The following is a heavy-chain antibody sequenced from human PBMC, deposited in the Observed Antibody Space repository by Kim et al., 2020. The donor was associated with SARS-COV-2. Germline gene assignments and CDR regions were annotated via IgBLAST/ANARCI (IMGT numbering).Heavy chain of an antibody. Sequence: PSHKTRVTVSVGTSRNQFSLRLGSVTAADTAVYYCARDVTQGAGTFYFDYWGQGTLVTVSS. D-gene: IGHD6-19*01. J-gene: IGHJ4*02. V-gene: IGHV4-59*01. CDR3: ARDVTQGAGTFYFDY.